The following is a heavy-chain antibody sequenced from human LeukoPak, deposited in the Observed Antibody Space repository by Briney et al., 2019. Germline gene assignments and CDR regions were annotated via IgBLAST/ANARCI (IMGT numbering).Heavy chain of an antibody. CDR1: GGSISSGSYY. Sequence: SQTLSLTCTVSGGSISSGSYYWSWIRQPAGKGLEWIGRIYTSGSTNYNPSLKSRVTISVDTSKNQFSLKLSSVTAADTAVYYCARDGYYDFWSEARWFDPWGQGTLVTVSS. V-gene: IGHV4-61*02. CDR3: ARDGYYDFWSEARWFDP. D-gene: IGHD3-3*01. J-gene: IGHJ5*02. CDR2: IYTSGST.